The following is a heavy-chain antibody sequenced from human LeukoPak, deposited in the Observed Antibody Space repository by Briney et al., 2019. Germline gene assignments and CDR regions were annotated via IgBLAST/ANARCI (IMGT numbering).Heavy chain of an antibody. V-gene: IGHV1-69*02. J-gene: IGHJ5*02. Sequence: SVKVSCKASGGTFSSYTISWVRQAPGQGLEWMGRIIPIPGIANYAQKFQGRVTITADKSTSTAYMELSSLRSEDTAVYYCARGRSMGYCSSTSCYTVGFDPWGQGTLVTVSS. CDR2: IIPIPGIA. D-gene: IGHD2-2*02. CDR1: GGTFSSYT. CDR3: ARGRSMGYCSSTSCYTVGFDP.